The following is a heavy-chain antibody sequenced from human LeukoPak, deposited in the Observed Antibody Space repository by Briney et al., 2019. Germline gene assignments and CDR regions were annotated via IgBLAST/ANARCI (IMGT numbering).Heavy chain of an antibody. V-gene: IGHV3-11*01. CDR1: GFTFSDYY. Sequence: GGSLRLSGAASGFTFSDYYMSWIRQAPGKGLEWVSYISSSGSTIYYADSVKGRFTISRDNAKNSLYLQMNSLRAEDTAVYYCARTRIARVAGVPGAFDIWGQGTMVTVSS. CDR3: ARTRIARVAGVPGAFDI. D-gene: IGHD6-19*01. J-gene: IGHJ3*02. CDR2: ISSSGSTI.